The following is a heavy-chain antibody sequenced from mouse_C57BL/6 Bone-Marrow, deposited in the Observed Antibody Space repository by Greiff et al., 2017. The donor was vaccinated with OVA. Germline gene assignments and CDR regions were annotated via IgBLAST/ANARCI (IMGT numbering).Heavy chain of an antibody. Sequence: EVKLQESGGGLVKPGGSLKLSCAASGFTFSSYAMSWVRQTPEKRLEWVATISDGGSYTYYPDNVKGRFTISRDNAKNNLYLQMSHLKSEDTAMYYCARDLGKKDAYWGQGTLVTVSA. CDR3: ARDLGKKDAY. V-gene: IGHV5-4*01. D-gene: IGHD2-1*01. J-gene: IGHJ3*01. CDR2: ISDGGSYT. CDR1: GFTFSSYA.